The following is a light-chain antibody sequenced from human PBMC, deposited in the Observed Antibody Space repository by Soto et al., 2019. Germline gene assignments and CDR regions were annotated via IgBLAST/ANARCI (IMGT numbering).Light chain of an antibody. V-gene: IGKV1-9*01. J-gene: IGKJ2*01. Sequence: IPLTQSPSSLSASVGDRVTITCRASQDISLYSAWYQQKPGKAPKLLIYVASTLQIGVPSRFSGSGSGTEFTLTISSLQPEDFATYYCQQFNSRPQTFGQGTKLEIK. CDR1: QDISLY. CDR3: QQFNSRPQT. CDR2: VAS.